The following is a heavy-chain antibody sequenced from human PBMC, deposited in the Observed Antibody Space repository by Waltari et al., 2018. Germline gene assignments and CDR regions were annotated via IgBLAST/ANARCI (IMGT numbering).Heavy chain of an antibody. D-gene: IGHD2-15*01. CDR2: IYSRGST. CDR3: ARGPGRGSGSCSCDY. V-gene: IGHV4-59*01. J-gene: IGHJ4*02. CDR1: GGSISSYY. Sequence: QVQLQESGPGLVKPSETLSLTCSVSGGSISSYYWSWIRQPPGKGLEWIGYIYSRGSTNDNPSLKSRVTISVDTSKNQFSLKLNSVTAADTAVYDCARGPGRGSGSCSCDYWGQGTLVTVSS.